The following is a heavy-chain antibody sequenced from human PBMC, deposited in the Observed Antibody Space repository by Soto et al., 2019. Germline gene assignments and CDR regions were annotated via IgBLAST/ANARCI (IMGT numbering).Heavy chain of an antibody. CDR3: ARVAVGYYYMDV. CDR1: GFTFSNYW. J-gene: IGHJ6*03. V-gene: IGHV3-74*01. Sequence: LRLSCAASGFTFSNYWMHWVRQAPGKGLVWVSRINSDGTRTNYADSVKGRFTISRDNAENTLYLQMNSLTAEDTAVYYCARVAVGYYYMDVWGKGTTVTVSS. CDR2: INSDGTRT.